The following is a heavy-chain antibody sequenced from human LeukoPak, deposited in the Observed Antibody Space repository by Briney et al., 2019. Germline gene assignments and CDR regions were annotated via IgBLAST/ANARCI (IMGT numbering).Heavy chain of an antibody. CDR1: GFTFSSYA. CDR2: ISYDGSNK. V-gene: IGHV3-30*04. D-gene: IGHD3-10*01. CDR3: AREYGSGRTVTKNWFDP. Sequence: PGGSLRLSCAASGFTFSSYAMHWVRQAPGKGLEWVAVISYDGSNKYYADSVKGRFTISRDNSKNTLYLQMNSLRAEDTAVYYCAREYGSGRTVTKNWFDPWGQGTLVTVSS. J-gene: IGHJ5*02.